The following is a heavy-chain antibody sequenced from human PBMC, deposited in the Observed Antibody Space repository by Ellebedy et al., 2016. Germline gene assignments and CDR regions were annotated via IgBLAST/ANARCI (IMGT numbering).Heavy chain of an antibody. J-gene: IGHJ4*02. Sequence: GESLKISCAASGLAFSSYAMSWVRQAPGKGLEWVANIKKDGSEQYYVDSVRGRFTISRDNAKNSLYLQMNSLRAEDTAVYYCARDSYGGDSASRYWGQGTLVTVSS. CDR1: GLAFSSYA. D-gene: IGHD4-23*01. CDR3: ARDSYGGDSASRY. V-gene: IGHV3-7*01. CDR2: IKKDGSEQ.